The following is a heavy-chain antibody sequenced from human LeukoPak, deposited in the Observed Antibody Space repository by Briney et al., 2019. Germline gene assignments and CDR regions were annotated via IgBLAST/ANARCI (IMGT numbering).Heavy chain of an antibody. CDR1: GYTFTGYY. V-gene: IGHV1-2*02. D-gene: IGHD4-17*01. J-gene: IGHJ4*02. CDR3: ARDNGDYWFDY. CDR2: INPNSGGT. Sequence: ASVKVSCKASGYTFTGYYMHWVRQAPGQGLEWMGWINPNSGGTNYAQKFQGRVTMTRDTSISTAYMELTRLRSDDTTVYYCARDNGDYWFDYWGQGTLVTVSS.